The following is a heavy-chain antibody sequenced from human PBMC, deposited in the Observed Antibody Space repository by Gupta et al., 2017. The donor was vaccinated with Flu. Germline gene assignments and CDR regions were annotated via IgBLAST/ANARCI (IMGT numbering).Heavy chain of an antibody. J-gene: IGHJ5*02. CDR2: ISGSGGST. D-gene: IGHD2-2*01. V-gene: IGHV3-23*01. CDR3: AKPLLMDQLLSRWFDP. Sequence: EVQLLESGGGLVQPGGSLRLSCAASGFTFSSYAMSWVRQAPGKGLEWVSAISGSGGSTYYADSVKGRFTISRDNSKNTLYLQMNSLRAEDTDVYYCAKPLLMDQLLSRWFDPWGQGTLVTVSS. CDR1: GFTFSSYA.